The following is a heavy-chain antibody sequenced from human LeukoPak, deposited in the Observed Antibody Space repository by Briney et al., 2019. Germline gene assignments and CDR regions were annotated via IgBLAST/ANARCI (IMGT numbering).Heavy chain of an antibody. CDR1: GFTFSDYY. CDR2: ISSSGSTI. Sequence: PGGSLRLSCAASGFTFSDYYMNWIRQAPGKGLEWVSYISSSGSTIYYADSVKGRFTISRDNAKNSLYLQMNSLRAEDTAVYHCARDQISVGALSYWGQGTLVTVSS. V-gene: IGHV3-11*04. CDR3: ARDQISVGALSY. J-gene: IGHJ4*02. D-gene: IGHD1-26*01.